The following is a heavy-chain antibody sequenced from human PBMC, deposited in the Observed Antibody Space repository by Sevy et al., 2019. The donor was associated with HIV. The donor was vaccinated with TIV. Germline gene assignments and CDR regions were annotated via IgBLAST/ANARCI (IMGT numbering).Heavy chain of an antibody. J-gene: IGHJ4*02. D-gene: IGHD4-17*01. Sequence: ASVKVSCKASGYTFNGYNMHWVRQAPGQGLEWMGWINPNSGDTKYAQNLQGRVTMTRETSTTTAYMALSSLRSDDTAFYYRARARDYVDHEPLDYRGQGTLVPVSS. V-gene: IGHV1-2*02. CDR1: GYTFNGYN. CDR3: ARARDYVDHEPLDY. CDR2: INPNSGDT.